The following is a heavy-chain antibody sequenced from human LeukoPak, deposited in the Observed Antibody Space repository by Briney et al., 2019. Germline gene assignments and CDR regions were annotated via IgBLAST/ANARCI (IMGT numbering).Heavy chain of an antibody. CDR3: ARGRRDYYDSSDY. J-gene: IGHJ4*02. D-gene: IGHD3-22*01. Sequence: PGGSLRLSCLTSGFTFSSYAMSWVRQAPGKGLEWVSAISGSGGSTYYADSVKGRFTISRDNSKNTLYLQMNSLRAEDTAVYYCARGRRDYYDSSDYWGQGTLVTVSS. V-gene: IGHV3-23*01. CDR2: ISGSGGST. CDR1: GFTFSSYA.